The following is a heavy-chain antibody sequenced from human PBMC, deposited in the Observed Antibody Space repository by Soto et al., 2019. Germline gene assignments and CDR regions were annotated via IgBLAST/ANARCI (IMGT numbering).Heavy chain of an antibody. CDR1: GYTFTSYA. CDR2: INAGNGNT. Sequence: QVQLVQSGAEVKKPGASVKVSCKASGYTFTSYAMPWVRQAPGQRLEWMGWINAGNGNTKYSQKFQGRVTITRDTSASTAYMELSSLRSEDTAVYYCARVDLVVVAAVNHYCGGRDVGTQGSTVTVTS. D-gene: IGHD2-15*01. V-gene: IGHV1-3*01. CDR3: ARVDLVVVAAVNHYCGGRDV. J-gene: IGHJ6*02.